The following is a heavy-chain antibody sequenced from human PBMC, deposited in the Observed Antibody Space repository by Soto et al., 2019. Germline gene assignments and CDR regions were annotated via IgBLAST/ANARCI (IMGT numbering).Heavy chain of an antibody. CDR1: GYTFTSYG. Sequence: QVQLVQSGAEVKKPGASVKVSCKASGYTFTSYGISWVRQAPGQGLEWMGWISAYNGNTNYAQKLQGRVTMTTDTSTSTAYMELRSLRSDDTAVYYCARDRSGSTTVTPNVYFDYWGQGTLVTVSS. CDR3: ARDRSGSTTVTPNVYFDY. D-gene: IGHD4-4*01. CDR2: ISAYNGNT. V-gene: IGHV1-18*01. J-gene: IGHJ4*02.